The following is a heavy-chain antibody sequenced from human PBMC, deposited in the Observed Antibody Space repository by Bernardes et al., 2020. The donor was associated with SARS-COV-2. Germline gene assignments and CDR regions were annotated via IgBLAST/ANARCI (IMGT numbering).Heavy chain of an antibody. J-gene: IGHJ4*02. V-gene: IGHV4-39*01. Sequence: SETLSLTCTVSGGSISSSSYYWGWIRQPPGRGLEWIGSIYYSGSTYYNPSLKSRVTISVDTSKNQFSLKLSSVTAADTAVYYCARQRPAAILDYWGQGTLVTVSS. CDR3: ARQRPAAILDY. CDR1: GGSISSSSYY. D-gene: IGHD2-2*01. CDR2: IYYSGST.